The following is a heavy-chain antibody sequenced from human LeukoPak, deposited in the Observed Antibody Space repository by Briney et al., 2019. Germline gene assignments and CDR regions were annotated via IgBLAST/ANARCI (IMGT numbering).Heavy chain of an antibody. Sequence: GSSLRLSRSASGLTLSSYGMHWVRPPPGKRLEWGVAIWPDGSNKYPPDYVKGRFTISRDNSKNALYLQMHNLSAEDTAVYYCARHPVENSRSSDLYYFPSWGQGTLVTVSS. D-gene: IGHD6-6*01. V-gene: IGHV3-33*01. CDR1: GLTLSSYG. CDR3: ARHPVENSRSSDLYYFPS. CDR2: IWPDGSNK. J-gene: IGHJ4*02.